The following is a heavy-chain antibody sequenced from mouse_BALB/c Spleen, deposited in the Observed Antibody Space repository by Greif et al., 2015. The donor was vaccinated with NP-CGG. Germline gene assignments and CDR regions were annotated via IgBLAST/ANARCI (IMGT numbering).Heavy chain of an antibody. CDR1: GYTFTDYY. CDR3: ARRTGTEAMDY. D-gene: IGHD4-1*01. J-gene: IGHJ4*01. CDR2: IYPGSGST. Sequence: VQLQQSGPELVKPGASVKISCKASGYTFTDYYINWVKQKPGQGLEWIGWIYPGSGSTKYNGKFKGKATLTVDTSSSTAYMQRSSLTSEDTAVYFCARRTGTEAMDYWGQGTSVTVSS. V-gene: IGHV1-84*02.